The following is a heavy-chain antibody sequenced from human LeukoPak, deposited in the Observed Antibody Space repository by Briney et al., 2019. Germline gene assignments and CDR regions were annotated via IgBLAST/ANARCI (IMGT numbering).Heavy chain of an antibody. CDR1: GGSISSYY. CDR3: ARAGSSSSLDY. Sequence: PSETLSLTCTVSGGSISSYYWSWIQQPPGKGLEWIGYIFYSGSTNYNPSLKSRVTISVDTSKNQFSLKLSSVTAADTAVYYCARAGSSSSLDYWGQGTLVTVSS. J-gene: IGHJ4*02. CDR2: IFYSGST. V-gene: IGHV4-59*01. D-gene: IGHD6-6*01.